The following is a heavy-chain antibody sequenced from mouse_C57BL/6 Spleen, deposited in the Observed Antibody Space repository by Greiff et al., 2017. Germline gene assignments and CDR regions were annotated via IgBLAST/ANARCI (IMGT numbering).Heavy chain of an antibody. D-gene: IGHD2-12*01. V-gene: IGHV1-54*01. J-gene: IGHJ4*01. CDR1: GYAFTNYL. Sequence: QVQLQQSGAELVRPGTSVKVSCKASGYAFTNYLIEWVKQRPGQGLEWIGVINPGSGGTNYNEKFKGKATLTADKSSSTAYMQLGSLTSEDSAVYFCARKGSYDGGYAMDYWDQGTSVTVSS. CDR3: ARKGSYDGGYAMDY. CDR2: INPGSGGT.